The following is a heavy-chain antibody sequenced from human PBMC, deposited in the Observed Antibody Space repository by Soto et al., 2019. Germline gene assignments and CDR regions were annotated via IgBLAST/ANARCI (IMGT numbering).Heavy chain of an antibody. V-gene: IGHV5-51*01. D-gene: IGHD2-2*02. Sequence: GESLKISCKGSGYSFTSYWIGWVRQMHGKGLEWMGIIYPGDSDTRYSPSFQGQVTISADKSISTAYLQWSSLKASDTAMYYWASLARCSTTSCYTHMDVWGQGTTVTVSS. CDR3: ASLARCSTTSCYTHMDV. CDR2: IYPGDSDT. J-gene: IGHJ6*02. CDR1: GYSFTSYW.